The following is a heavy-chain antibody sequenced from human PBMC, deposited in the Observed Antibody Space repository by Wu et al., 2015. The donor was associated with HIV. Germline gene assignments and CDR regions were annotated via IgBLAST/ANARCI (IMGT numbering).Heavy chain of an antibody. Sequence: QVQLVQSGAEVKKPGASVKVSCKASGYTFTSYGISWVRQAPGQGLEWMGWISAYNGNTNYAQKLQGRVTMTTDTSTSTAYMELRSPRSDDTAVYYCASKDESFYYDSSLGNNFYYYPMDVWGQGTSVTVSS. CDR2: ISAYNGNT. CDR1: GYTFTSYG. V-gene: IGHV1-18*01. D-gene: IGHD3-22*01. CDR3: ASKDESFYYDSSLGNNFYYYPMDV. J-gene: IGHJ6*02.